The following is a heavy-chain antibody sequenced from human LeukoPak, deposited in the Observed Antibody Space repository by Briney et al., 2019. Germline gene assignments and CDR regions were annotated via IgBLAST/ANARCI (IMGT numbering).Heavy chain of an antibody. J-gene: IGHJ3*02. CDR3: ARVNTAMVTRAAFDI. CDR1: GFTFSGYY. Sequence: GGSLRLSCAASGFTFSGYYMSWIRQAPGKGLEWVSYISSSSYTNYADSVKGRFTISRDNAKNSLYLQMNSLRAEDTAVYYCARVNTAMVTRAAFDIWGQGTMVTVSS. CDR2: ISSSSYT. D-gene: IGHD5-18*01. V-gene: IGHV3-11*06.